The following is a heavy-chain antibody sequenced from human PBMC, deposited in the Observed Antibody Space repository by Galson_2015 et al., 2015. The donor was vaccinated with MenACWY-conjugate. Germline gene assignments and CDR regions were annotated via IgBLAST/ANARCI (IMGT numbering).Heavy chain of an antibody. CDR3: ATTGPVTGATRGDY. Sequence: SLRLSCAASGFTFSSYAMCWVRQPPGKGLEWVSAISGSGGSTYYADSVKGRFTISRDNSKNTLSLQMYSLRAEDTAVYYCATTGPVTGATRGDYWGQGTLVTVSS. J-gene: IGHJ4*02. CDR1: GFTFSSYA. V-gene: IGHV3-23*01. CDR2: ISGSGGST. D-gene: IGHD1-26*01.